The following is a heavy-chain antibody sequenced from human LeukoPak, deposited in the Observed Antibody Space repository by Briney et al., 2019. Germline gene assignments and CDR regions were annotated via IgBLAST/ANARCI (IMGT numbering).Heavy chain of an antibody. CDR3: ARGQGRYCIDY. Sequence: GGSLRLSCAASGFTFSNCSMNWVRQAPGKGLEWVSSISSSSSFIYYADSVKGRFTISRDNAKNSLYLQMNSLRAEDTAVYYCARGQGRYCIDYWGQGTLVTASS. J-gene: IGHJ4*02. CDR1: GFTFSNCS. CDR2: ISSSSSFI. V-gene: IGHV3-21*01. D-gene: IGHD2-8*02.